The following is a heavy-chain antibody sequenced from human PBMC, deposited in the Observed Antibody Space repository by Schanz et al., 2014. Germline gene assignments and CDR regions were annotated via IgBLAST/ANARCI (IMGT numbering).Heavy chain of an antibody. CDR1: PFTSRPHA. CDR3: AKHVMSLTGNDY. CDR2: IGGSGDST. Sequence: VQLLESGVGVVSPGSSLTLSCAASPFTSRPHALSWVRQAPGKGLGWVSGIGGSGDSTHYADSVKGRFIISRDNSKNTLYLQVNSLRAEDTAVYYCAKHVMSLTGNDYWGQGTLVSVSS. D-gene: IGHD3-9*01. J-gene: IGHJ4*02. V-gene: IGHV3-23*01.